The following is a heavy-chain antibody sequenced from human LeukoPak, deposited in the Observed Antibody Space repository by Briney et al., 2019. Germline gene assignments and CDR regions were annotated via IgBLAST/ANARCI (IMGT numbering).Heavy chain of an antibody. J-gene: IGHJ6*03. CDR2: ISSSSSYI. D-gene: IGHD2-2*01. Sequence: PGGSLRLSCAASGFTFSSYSMNWVRQAPGKGLEWVSSISSSSSYIYYADSVKGRFTISRDNAKNSLYLQMNSLRAEDTAVYYCARDGRGYCSSTSCNYYYYMDVWGKGTTVTISS. CDR3: ARDGRGYCSSTSCNYYYYMDV. V-gene: IGHV3-21*01. CDR1: GFTFSSYS.